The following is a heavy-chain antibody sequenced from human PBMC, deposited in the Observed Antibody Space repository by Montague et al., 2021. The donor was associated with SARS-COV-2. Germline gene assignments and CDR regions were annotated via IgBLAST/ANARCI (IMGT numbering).Heavy chain of an antibody. CDR2: INHSGTT. D-gene: IGHD4-23*01. J-gene: IGHJ4*02. V-gene: IGHV4-34*01. Sequence: SETLSLTCAVYGGSFSGYYWTWIRQSPGKGLEWIAEINHSGTTNYNFNPSLRSRVTLSVDTSKSQFSLKLSSVTAADTGVYYCARWDPQTLTLIGLRGKSASDYWGQGTLVIVSS. CDR1: GGSFSGYY. CDR3: ARWDPQTLTLIGLRGKSASDY.